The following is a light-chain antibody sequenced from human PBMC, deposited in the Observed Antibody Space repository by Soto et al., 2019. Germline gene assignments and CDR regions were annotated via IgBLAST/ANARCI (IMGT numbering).Light chain of an antibody. Sequence: EIVLTQSPATLSLSPGERATLSCRASQSVSSYLAWYQKKPGQAPRLLIYDAYNRATGIPARFIGSGSGTDFTLTSSSLERDDFAVYYCQQRSDWPSTFGGGTKVQIK. CDR2: DAY. V-gene: IGKV3-11*01. J-gene: IGKJ4*01. CDR1: QSVSSY. CDR3: QQRSDWPST.